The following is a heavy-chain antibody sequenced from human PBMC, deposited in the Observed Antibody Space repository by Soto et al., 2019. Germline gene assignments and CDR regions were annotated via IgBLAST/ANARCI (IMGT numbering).Heavy chain of an antibody. J-gene: IGHJ4*01. D-gene: IGHD6-6*01. V-gene: IGHV1-18*01. CDR1: GYTFTNYG. CDR3: SRGTSIPASGDY. CDR2: VSAYNGER. Sequence: QVRLVQSGAEVKKPGASVKVSSKASGYTFTNYGINWVRQPPGQGLEWRGWVSAYNGERRYAQRVQARVIMTTDTSTTTAYMELRSLRSDDTAVYYCSRGTSIPASGDYWGQGTLVTVSS.